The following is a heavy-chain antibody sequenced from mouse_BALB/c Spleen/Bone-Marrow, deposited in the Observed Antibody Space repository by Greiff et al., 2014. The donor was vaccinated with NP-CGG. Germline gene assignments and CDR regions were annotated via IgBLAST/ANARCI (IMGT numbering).Heavy chain of an antibody. V-gene: IGHV14-3*02. D-gene: IGHD1-1*01. CDR3: APYIYVRCFTY. J-gene: IGHJ3*01. CDR1: GFNIKDPY. Sequence: VQLQQPGAELVKPGASVKLSCTASGFNIKDPYMHWVKQRPEQGLEWIGRIDPANGNTKYDPKFQGKATVTADTSSNTAYLQLSSLTSEDTYVYDCAPYIYVRCFTYWGQGTLVTVSA. CDR2: IDPANGNT.